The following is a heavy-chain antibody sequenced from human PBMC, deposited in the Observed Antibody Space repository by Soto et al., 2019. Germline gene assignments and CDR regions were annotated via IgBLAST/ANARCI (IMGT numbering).Heavy chain of an antibody. V-gene: IGHV3-66*01. CDR1: AFTISSNY. CDR3: ARAPLAARENYYMDV. Sequence: EVQLVESGGGLVQPGGSLRLSCAASAFTISSNYMSWVRQAPGKGLEWVSVIYSGGNTYYADSVKGRFTISRDNSKNTVFLQMNSRRAEDTAVYYCARAPLAARENYYMDVWGKGTTVTVSS. J-gene: IGHJ6*03. D-gene: IGHD6-6*01. CDR2: IYSGGNT.